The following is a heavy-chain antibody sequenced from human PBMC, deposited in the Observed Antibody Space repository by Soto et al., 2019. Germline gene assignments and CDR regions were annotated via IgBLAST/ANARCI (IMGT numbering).Heavy chain of an antibody. V-gene: IGHV4-34*01. CDR3: ARTSRFDS. Sequence: QVHLQQWGAGLLKSSETLSLTCAVYGGSFRDYYWSWVRQPPGKGLEWIGQINHSGSTNYNPSLSSRVTISVDTSKNQFSLTLSSVTAADTAVYYCARTSRFDSWGQGTLVTVSS. J-gene: IGHJ4*02. CDR1: GGSFRDYY. CDR2: INHSGST.